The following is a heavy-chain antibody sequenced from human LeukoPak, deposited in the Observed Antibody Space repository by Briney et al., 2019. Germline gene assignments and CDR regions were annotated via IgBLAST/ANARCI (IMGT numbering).Heavy chain of an antibody. D-gene: IGHD5-12*01. J-gene: IGHJ3*01. CDR3: ARPPTDWLRWAWGALDV. CDR1: GYSFTGYY. V-gene: IGHV1-2*02. CDR2: INANSGDS. Sequence: ASVKVSCKASGYSFTGYYMHRVRQAPGQGLEWMGWINANSGDSNSAEKFQGRVTMTTDTSISTIYMELSGLTSDDTAMYYCARPPTDWLRWAWGALDVWGQGTMVTVSS.